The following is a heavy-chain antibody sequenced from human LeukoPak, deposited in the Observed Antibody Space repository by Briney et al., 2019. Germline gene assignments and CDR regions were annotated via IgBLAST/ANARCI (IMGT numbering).Heavy chain of an antibody. CDR1: GFNFASHW. CDR2: VNSGGSGT. Sequence: GGSLRLSCAASGFNFASHWMHWVRQTPGKGLVWVSRVNSGGSGTSYADSVEGRFTISRDNAKNTLHLQMNSLRAEDTAVYYCVKGFHFDWWGQGTLVTVSS. V-gene: IGHV3-74*01. J-gene: IGHJ4*02. CDR3: VKGFHFDW.